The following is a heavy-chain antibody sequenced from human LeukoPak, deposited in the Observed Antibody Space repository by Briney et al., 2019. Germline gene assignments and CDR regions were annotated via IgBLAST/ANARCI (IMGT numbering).Heavy chain of an antibody. D-gene: IGHD3-10*01. CDR3: ARTSHSGYMVRGVLYYGMDV. CDR2: IHYSGST. J-gene: IGHJ6*02. CDR1: GGSISGDGYH. Sequence: PSETLSLTCSVSGGSISGDGYHWGWIRRPPGKGLEWIGSIHYSGSTCYKTALKSLVTINVDTAKNQFSLKLSSVSAADTAVYYCARTSHSGYMVRGVLYYGMDVWGQGTTVTVSS. V-gene: IGHV4-39*01.